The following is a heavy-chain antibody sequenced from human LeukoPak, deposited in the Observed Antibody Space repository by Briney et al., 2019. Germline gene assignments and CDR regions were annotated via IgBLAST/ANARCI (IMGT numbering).Heavy chain of an antibody. CDR2: IYSGGST. CDR1: GFIVSDNY. D-gene: IGHD6-19*01. V-gene: IGHV3-53*01. J-gene: IGHJ4*02. Sequence: GGSLRLSCAVSGFIVSDNYMSWVRQAPGKGLEWVSLIYSGGSTYYADSVKGRFTISRDNSKNTLYLQMNSLRAEDTAVYYCAKNAQQWLVIGGYFDYWGQGTLVTVSS. CDR3: AKNAQQWLVIGGYFDY.